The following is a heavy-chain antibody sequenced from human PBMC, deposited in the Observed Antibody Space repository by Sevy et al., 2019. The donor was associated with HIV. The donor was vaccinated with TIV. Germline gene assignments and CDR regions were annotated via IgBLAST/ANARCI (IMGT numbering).Heavy chain of an antibody. D-gene: IGHD3-22*01. CDR3: AKGSSGYLYAFDI. J-gene: IGHJ3*02. V-gene: IGHV3-23*01. CDR2: ISGSGGST. CDR1: GFTFSSYA. Sequence: GGSLRLSCAGSGFTFSSYAMSWVRQAPGKGLEWVSAISGSGGSTYYADSVKGRFTISRDNSKNTLYLQMNSLRAEDTAVYYCAKGSSGYLYAFDIWGQGTMVTVSS.